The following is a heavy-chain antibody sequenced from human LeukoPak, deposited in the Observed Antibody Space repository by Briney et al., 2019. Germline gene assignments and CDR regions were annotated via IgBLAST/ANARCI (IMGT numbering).Heavy chain of an antibody. V-gene: IGHV4-39*01. J-gene: IGHJ5*02. Sequence: SETLSLTCTVSGVSISSSSYYWGWIRQPPGKGLEWIGSIYYSGSTYYNPSLKSRVTISVDTSKNQFSLKLSSVTAADTAVYYCARLAYDSSYNWFDPWGQGTLVTVSS. CDR2: IYYSGST. D-gene: IGHD3-3*01. CDR3: ARLAYDSSYNWFDP. CDR1: GVSISSSSYY.